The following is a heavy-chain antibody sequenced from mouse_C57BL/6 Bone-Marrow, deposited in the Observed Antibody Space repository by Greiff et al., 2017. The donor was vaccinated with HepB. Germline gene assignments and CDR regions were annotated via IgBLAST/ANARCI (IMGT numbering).Heavy chain of an antibody. J-gene: IGHJ4*01. CDR1: GFTFSDYG. CDR2: ISSGSSTI. CDR3: ARGGWLLLSMDY. V-gene: IGHV5-17*01. D-gene: IGHD2-3*01. Sequence: EVKLVESGGGLVKPGGSLKLSCAASGFTFSDYGMHWVRQAPEKGLEWVAYISSGSSTIYYADTVKGRFTISRDNAKNTLFLQMTSLRSEDTAMYYCARGGWLLLSMDYWGQGTSVTVSS.